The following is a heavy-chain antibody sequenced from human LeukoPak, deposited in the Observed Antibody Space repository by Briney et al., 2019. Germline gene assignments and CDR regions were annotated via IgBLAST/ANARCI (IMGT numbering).Heavy chain of an antibody. D-gene: IGHD4-11*01. J-gene: IGHJ4*02. CDR1: GGSISSYY. CDR3: ATTTVRGGYDY. CDR2: IYYTGST. Sequence: SETLSLTCTVSGGSISSYYWSWIRQPPGKGLEWIGYIYYTGSTNYNPSLKSRVTISVDTSKNQFSLNLSSVSAADTAVYYCATTTVRGGYDYWGQGTLVTVSS. V-gene: IGHV4-59*01.